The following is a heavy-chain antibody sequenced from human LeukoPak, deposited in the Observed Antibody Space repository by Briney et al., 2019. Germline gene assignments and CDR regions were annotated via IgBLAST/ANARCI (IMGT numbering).Heavy chain of an antibody. CDR1: GGSISSYY. J-gene: IGHJ4*02. CDR2: INHSGST. D-gene: IGHD1-26*01. CDR3: ARGLLGSYDY. Sequence: SETLSLTCTVSGGSISSYYWSWIRQPPGKGLEWIGEINHSGSTNYNPSLKSRVTISVDTSKNQFSLKLSSVTAADTAVYYCARGLLGSYDYWGQGTLVTVSS. V-gene: IGHV4-34*01.